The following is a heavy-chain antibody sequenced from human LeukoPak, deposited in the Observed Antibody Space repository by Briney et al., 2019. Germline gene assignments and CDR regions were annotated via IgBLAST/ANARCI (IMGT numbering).Heavy chain of an antibody. V-gene: IGHV3-53*01. J-gene: IGHJ4*02. CDR3: AKEGDSSSSYDLYDY. D-gene: IGHD6-13*01. CDR1: GGSISSSNR. CDR2: IYSGGDT. Sequence: GTLSLTCAVSGGSISSSNRWSWVRQPPGKGLECVAVIYSGGDTYYADSVKGRFTISRDKSKNTLYLQMNSLRAEDTAVYYCAKEGDSSSSYDLYDYWGQGTLVTVSS.